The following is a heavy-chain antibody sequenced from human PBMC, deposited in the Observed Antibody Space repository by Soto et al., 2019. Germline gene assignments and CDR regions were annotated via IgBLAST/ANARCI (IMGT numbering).Heavy chain of an antibody. Sequence: EVQLVESGGGLVQPGGSLRLSCAASGFTFSSYWMHWVRQAPGKGLVWVSRINEDGSTINYADSVKGRFTISRDNAKNTLYLEMKGRGAEDRVVYYCTRDRGGRGGYWGQGTLVTVSS. D-gene: IGHD3-16*01. CDR1: GFTFSSYW. CDR2: INEDGSTI. J-gene: IGHJ4*02. CDR3: TRDRGGRGGY. V-gene: IGHV3-74*01.